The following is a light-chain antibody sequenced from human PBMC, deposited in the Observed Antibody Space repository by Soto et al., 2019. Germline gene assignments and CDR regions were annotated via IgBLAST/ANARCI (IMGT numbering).Light chain of an antibody. Sequence: EIVLTQSPGTLSLSPGERATLSCRASQSVSSAYLAWYQHKPGQPPTLLIYAASSRVTGIPDRFSGSGSGTEFTITISRLEPEDFAVYYCQQYGSSSTWTFGQGPKVEIK. CDR3: QQYGSSSTWT. CDR2: AAS. CDR1: QSVSSAY. V-gene: IGKV3-20*01. J-gene: IGKJ1*01.